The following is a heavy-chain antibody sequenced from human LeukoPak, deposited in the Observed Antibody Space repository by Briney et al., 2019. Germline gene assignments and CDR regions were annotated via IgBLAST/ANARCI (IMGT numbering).Heavy chain of an antibody. V-gene: IGHV4-59*01. Sequence: PSETLSLTCTVSGGPISSYYWSWIRQPPGKGLEWIGYIYYSGSTNYNPSLKSRVTISVDTSKNQFSLKLSSVTAADTAVYYCARTLEGWPQFGYFDYWGQGTLVTVSS. CDR3: ARTLEGWPQFGYFDY. CDR2: IYYSGST. J-gene: IGHJ4*02. D-gene: IGHD3-16*01. CDR1: GGPISSYY.